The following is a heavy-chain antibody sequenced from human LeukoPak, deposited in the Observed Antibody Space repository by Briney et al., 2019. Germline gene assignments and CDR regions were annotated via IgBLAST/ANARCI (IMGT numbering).Heavy chain of an antibody. V-gene: IGHV3-21*01. CDR3: ARAYESGITMAPLGY. CDR2: ISSSSSYI. J-gene: IGHJ4*02. Sequence: PGGSLRLSCAASGFTFSSYSMNWVRQAPGKGLEWVSSISSSSSYIYYADSVKGRFTISRDNAKNSLYLQMNSLRAEDTAVYYCARAYESGITMAPLGYWGQGTLVTVS. CDR1: GFTFSSYS. D-gene: IGHD3-10*01.